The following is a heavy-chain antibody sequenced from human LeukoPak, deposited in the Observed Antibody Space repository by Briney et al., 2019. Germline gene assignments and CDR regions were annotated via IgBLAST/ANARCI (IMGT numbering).Heavy chain of an antibody. CDR1: GFTFSSYG. Sequence: HSGGSLRLSCAASGFTFSSYGMHWVRQAPGKGLEWVAVIWYGGSNKYYADSVKGRFTISRDNSKNTLYLQMNSLRAEDTAVYYCAKGPYPLNDSSSWYEMGSLYDWGQGTLVTVSS. CDR3: AKGPYPLNDSSSWYEMGSLYD. D-gene: IGHD6-13*01. V-gene: IGHV3-30*02. CDR2: IWYGGSNK. J-gene: IGHJ4*02.